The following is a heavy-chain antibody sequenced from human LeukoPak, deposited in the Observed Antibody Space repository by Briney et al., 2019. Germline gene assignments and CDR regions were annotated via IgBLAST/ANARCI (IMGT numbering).Heavy chain of an antibody. CDR2: IYYGGST. CDR3: ARRVLEAVTGTGGFDY. Sequence: SEILSLTCTVSGGSISSSSYYWGWIRQPPGKGLEWIGSIYYGGSTYYNPSLKSRVTISVDTSKNQFSLRLSSVTAADTAVYYCARRVLEAVTGTGGFDYWGQGTLVTVSS. V-gene: IGHV4-39*01. CDR1: GGSISSSSYY. J-gene: IGHJ4*02. D-gene: IGHD6-19*01.